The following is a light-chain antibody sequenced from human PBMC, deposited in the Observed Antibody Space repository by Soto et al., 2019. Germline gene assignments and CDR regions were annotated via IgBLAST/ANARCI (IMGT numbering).Light chain of an antibody. V-gene: IGKV1-33*01. Sequence: DIQMTQSPSSLSASVGDRVTITCQASQDISNYLNWYQQKPGKAPNLLIYDVSKLETGCPSRFSGSGSGTDFTFTISSLQPEDIATYYCQQYERLPLTFGGGTKVEIK. CDR1: QDISNY. CDR2: DVS. J-gene: IGKJ4*01. CDR3: QQYERLPLT.